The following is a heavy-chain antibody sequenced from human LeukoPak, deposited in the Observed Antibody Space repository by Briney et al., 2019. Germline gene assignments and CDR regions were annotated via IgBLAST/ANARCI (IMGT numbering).Heavy chain of an antibody. J-gene: IGHJ6*03. Sequence: PGGSLRLSCAASGFTFTYYSMNWVRQAPGQGLEWVSSITSTSVYMYYADSVKGRFTISRDDAKNSLYLQMNSLRAEDTALYYCARGDYYYYMDVWGKGTTVTVSS. V-gene: IGHV3-21*04. CDR1: GFTFTYYS. CDR3: ARGDYYYYMDV. CDR2: ITSTSVYM.